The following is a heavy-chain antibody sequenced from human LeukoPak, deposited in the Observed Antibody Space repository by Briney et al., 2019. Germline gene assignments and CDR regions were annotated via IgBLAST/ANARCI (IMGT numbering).Heavy chain of an antibody. CDR2: IYSSGSA. V-gene: IGHV4-59*08. Sequence: AETLSLTCTVSGASINNNFWTWIRQPPGKGLEWIGYIYSSGSANYNPSLKSRVIISGDTSKNQISLNLTSVTAADTAVYFCARHRDYYDTWGHGTLVTVSS. CDR1: GASINNNF. J-gene: IGHJ4*01. CDR3: ARHRDYYDT. D-gene: IGHD3-22*01.